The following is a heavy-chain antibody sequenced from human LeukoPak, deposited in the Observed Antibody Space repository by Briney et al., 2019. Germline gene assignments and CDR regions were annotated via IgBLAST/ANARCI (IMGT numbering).Heavy chain of an antibody. Sequence: PGGFLRLSCAASGFTISTYAMTWVRQAPGKGLEWVSSISANGGSTFCADSVKGRFAISRDPSKNTLYLQMDSLRVDDTAVYYCAKGPSDRAIDYWGQGTLVTVSS. J-gene: IGHJ4*02. CDR3: AKGPSDRAIDY. CDR2: ISANGGST. V-gene: IGHV3-23*01. D-gene: IGHD1-26*01. CDR1: GFTISTYA.